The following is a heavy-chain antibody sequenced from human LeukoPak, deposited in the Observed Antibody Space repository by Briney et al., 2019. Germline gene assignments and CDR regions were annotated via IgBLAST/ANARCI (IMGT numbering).Heavy chain of an antibody. CDR3: ARTRSQAISAQYFDY. D-gene: IGHD2-2*02. Sequence: SSETLSLTCTVSGGSVSSYSWSWLRQPPGKGLEWLGYFYYSGSTNYNPSLKSRVTISVDTSKSQFSLNLTSVTAADTAVYYCARTRSQAISAQYFDYWGQGTLVTVSS. V-gene: IGHV4-59*08. CDR1: GGSVSSYS. J-gene: IGHJ4*02. CDR2: FYYSGST.